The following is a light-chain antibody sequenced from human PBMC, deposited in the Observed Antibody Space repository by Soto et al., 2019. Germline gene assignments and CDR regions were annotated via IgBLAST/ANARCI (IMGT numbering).Light chain of an antibody. J-gene: IGLJ1*01. Sequence: QSVLTQPASVSGSPGQSITISCTGTSSDVGTFNYVSWYQQHPGKGPQVIIYEVTNRPSGVSNRFSGSKSGNTASLTISGLQAEDEAEYYCSSYTNINTRACVFGTGTKLTVL. CDR3: SSYTNINTRACV. V-gene: IGLV2-14*01. CDR2: EVT. CDR1: SSDVGTFNY.